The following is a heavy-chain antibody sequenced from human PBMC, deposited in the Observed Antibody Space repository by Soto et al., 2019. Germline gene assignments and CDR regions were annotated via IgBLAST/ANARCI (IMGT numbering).Heavy chain of an antibody. CDR3: ARDQNGSGNYYTRYFDY. CDR1: GDSISSGDYY. CDR2: IYYSGSG. J-gene: IGHJ4*02. V-gene: IGHV4-31*03. Sequence: PSDTLYLTSTVSGDSISSGDYYWSWIRQYPGMGLEWIGYIYYSGSGHNNPSLQSRVTISVDISKNEFSLKLSSVTAADTAVYYCARDQNGSGNYYTRYFDYWGQGTLVTVS. D-gene: IGHD3-10*01.